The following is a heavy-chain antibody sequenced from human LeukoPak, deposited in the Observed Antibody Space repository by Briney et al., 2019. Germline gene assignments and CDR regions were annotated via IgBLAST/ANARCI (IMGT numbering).Heavy chain of an antibody. Sequence: GGSLRLSCAASGFTFSSYAMHWVRQAPGKGLEWVAVISYDGSNKYYADSVKGRFTISRDNSKNTLYLQMNSLRAEDTAVYYCARDPFYSGSYYGLDYWGQGTLVTVSS. V-gene: IGHV3-30-3*01. D-gene: IGHD1-26*01. CDR1: GFTFSSYA. CDR2: ISYDGSNK. CDR3: ARDPFYSGSYYGLDY. J-gene: IGHJ4*02.